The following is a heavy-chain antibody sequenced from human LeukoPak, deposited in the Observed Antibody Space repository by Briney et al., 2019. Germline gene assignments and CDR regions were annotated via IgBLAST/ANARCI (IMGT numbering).Heavy chain of an antibody. CDR3: AREGDYQGGYSFDT. D-gene: IGHD4-17*01. CDR2: INRNGRST. J-gene: IGHJ4*02. Sequence: AGGSLRLSCAASEFTFDDYGMSWVRQAPGKGLEWVAGINRNGRSTGYADSVRGRFTISRDNAKNSLYLQMNSLRAEDTAFYFCAREGDYQGGYSFDTWGRGTLVAVSS. V-gene: IGHV3-20*04. CDR1: EFTFDDYG.